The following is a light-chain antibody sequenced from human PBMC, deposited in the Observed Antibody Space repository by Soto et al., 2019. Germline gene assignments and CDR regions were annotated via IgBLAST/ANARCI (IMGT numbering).Light chain of an antibody. J-gene: IGKJ4*01. CDR2: FTS. Sequence: EVVMTQSPVTLSVSPGEKATLSCRASQSVSNNLARYQQKPGQAPRLLIYFTSTRATGIPARFSGSGSGTEFSLTISSLQSEDLALYYCQQYNQWPLTFGGGTKVETK. CDR3: QQYNQWPLT. CDR1: QSVSNN. V-gene: IGKV3-15*01.